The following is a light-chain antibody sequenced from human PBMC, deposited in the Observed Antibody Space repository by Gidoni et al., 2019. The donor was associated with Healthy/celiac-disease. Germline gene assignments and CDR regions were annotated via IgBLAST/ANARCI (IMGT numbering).Light chain of an antibody. CDR1: SSNIGSKT. CDR2: SNN. V-gene: IGLV1-44*01. Sequence: QSVLTPPPSASGTPGQRVTISCSGSSSNIGSKTVNWYQQLPGTAPKLLIYSNNQRPSGVPDRFSGSKSGTSASLAISGLQSEDEADYYCAAWDDSLNGGAVFGGGTKLTVL. J-gene: IGLJ2*01. CDR3: AAWDDSLNGGAV.